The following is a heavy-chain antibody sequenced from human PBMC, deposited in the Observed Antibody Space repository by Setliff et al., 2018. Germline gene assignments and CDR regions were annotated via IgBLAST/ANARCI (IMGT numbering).Heavy chain of an antibody. J-gene: IGHJ4*02. CDR1: GFTFSSYG. D-gene: IGHD6-13*01. CDR2: ISSSGSTI. Sequence: PGGSLRLSCAASGFTFSSYGMHWVRQAPGKGLEWVSYISSSGSTIYYADSVKGRFTISRDNAKNSLYLQMSSLKTEDTAVYYCYTWLLYSSSWYRDHWGQGTLVTVSS. CDR3: YTWLLYSSSWYRDH. V-gene: IGHV3-48*04.